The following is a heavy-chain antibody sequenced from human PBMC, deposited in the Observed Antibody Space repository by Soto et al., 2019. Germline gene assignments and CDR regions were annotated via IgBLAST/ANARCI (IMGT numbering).Heavy chain of an antibody. CDR2: IRGDGSDT. Sequence: EVQLVESGGGLIQPGGSLRLSCAASGFTVSSNYMSWVRQAPGKGLEWVAAIRGDGSDTYYADSVKGRFTISRDNSKSTLSLQMNSLRDEDTALYYCVKDFRCSNWGHGTLVTVSS. D-gene: IGHD3-10*02. CDR3: VKDFRCSN. V-gene: IGHV3-53*01. CDR1: GFTVSSNY. J-gene: IGHJ4*01.